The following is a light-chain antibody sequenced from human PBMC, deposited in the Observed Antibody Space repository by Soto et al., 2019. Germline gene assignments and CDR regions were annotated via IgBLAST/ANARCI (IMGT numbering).Light chain of an antibody. Sequence: EIVLTQSPGTLSLSPGERATLSCRASQSVSSSYLAWYQQKPGQAPRLLIYGASSRATGIPDRFSGSGSGIDFTLTISRLGPEDFAVYYCQQYGSSRWRFXQGTKVDIK. CDR3: QQYGSSRWR. CDR2: GAS. CDR1: QSVSSSY. V-gene: IGKV3-20*01. J-gene: IGKJ1*01.